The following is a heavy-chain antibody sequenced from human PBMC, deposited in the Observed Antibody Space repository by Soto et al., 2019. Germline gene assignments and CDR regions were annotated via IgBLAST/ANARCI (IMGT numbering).Heavy chain of an antibody. CDR2: LSFDGHHK. CDR1: GFTFSSHG. Sequence: PGGSLRLSCSASGFTFSSHGIHWIRQAPGKGLEWVAVLSFDGHHKYFADSVKGRFTISRNNATDSLYLQMNSLRAEDTAVYYCARAQTSGWYVRYWGQGTLVTVSS. D-gene: IGHD6-19*01. V-gene: IGHV3-30*03. CDR3: ARAQTSGWYVRY. J-gene: IGHJ4*02.